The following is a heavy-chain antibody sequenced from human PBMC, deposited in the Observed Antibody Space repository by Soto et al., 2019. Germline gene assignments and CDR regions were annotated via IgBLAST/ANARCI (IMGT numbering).Heavy chain of an antibody. CDR1: GGTFSSYT. CDR3: ARERGSDVYYCSGMAV. J-gene: IGHJ6*02. V-gene: IGHV1-69*08. Sequence: QVQLVQSGAEVKKPGSSVKVSCKASGGTFSSYTISWVRQAPGQGLEWMGRIIPILGIANYAQKFQGRVTVTADKTTSPAHMELSSLRSEDTGVYYCARERGSDVYYCSGMAVWGQGTTVTVSS. D-gene: IGHD5-12*01. CDR2: IIPILGIA.